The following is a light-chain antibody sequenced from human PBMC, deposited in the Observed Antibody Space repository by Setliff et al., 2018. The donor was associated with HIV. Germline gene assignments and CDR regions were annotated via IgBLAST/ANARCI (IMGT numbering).Light chain of an antibody. CDR3: SSYSINNLYV. J-gene: IGLJ1*01. CDR1: SSDIGSSNF. V-gene: IGLV2-14*03. Sequence: QSALTQPASVSGSPGQSITISCTGTSSDIGSSNFVSWYQQRPGKAPKVMIYNVDKRPSGVSTRFSGSKSGNTASLTISGLQTEDEADYYCSSYSINNLYVFATGTKVTVL. CDR2: NVD.